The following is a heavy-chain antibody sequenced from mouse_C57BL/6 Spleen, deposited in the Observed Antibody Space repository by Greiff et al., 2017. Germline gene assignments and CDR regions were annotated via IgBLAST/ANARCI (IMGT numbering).Heavy chain of an antibody. CDR2: IRNKANGYTT. CDR3: ARLGNCYFDV. Sequence: EVKLVESGGGLVQPGGSLSLSCAASGFTFTDYYMSWVRQPPGKALEWLGFIRNKANGYTTEYSASVKGRFTISRDNSHSILYLQMNALRAEDSATYYCARLGNCYFDVWGTGTTVTVSS. D-gene: IGHD4-1*01. J-gene: IGHJ1*03. CDR1: GFTFTDYY. V-gene: IGHV7-3*01.